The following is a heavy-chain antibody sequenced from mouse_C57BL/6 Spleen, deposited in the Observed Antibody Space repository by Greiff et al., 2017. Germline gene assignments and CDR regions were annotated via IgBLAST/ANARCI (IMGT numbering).Heavy chain of an antibody. Sequence: EVKLQESGPGLVKPSQSLSLTCSVTGYSITSGYYWNWIRQFPGNKLEWMGYISYDGSNNYNPSLKNRISITRDTSKNQFFLKLNSVTTEDTATYYCARERYYYGNRYYFDYWGKGTTLTVSS. D-gene: IGHD1-1*01. J-gene: IGHJ2*01. CDR1: GYSITSGYY. V-gene: IGHV3-6*01. CDR3: ARERYYYGNRYYFDY. CDR2: ISYDGSN.